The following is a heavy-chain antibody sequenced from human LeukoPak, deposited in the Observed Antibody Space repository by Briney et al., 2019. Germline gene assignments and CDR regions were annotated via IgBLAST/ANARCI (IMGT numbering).Heavy chain of an antibody. J-gene: IGHJ4*02. CDR2: LSSSSYT. V-gene: IGHV3-11*05. CDR1: GFTFSDYY. Sequence: GGSLRLSCAASGFTFSDYYMSWIRQAPGKGLEWVSYLSSSSYTNYADSVKGRFTISRDNAKNSLYLQMNSLRAEDTAVYYCAREETSDTAMVGYFDYWGQGTLVTVSS. D-gene: IGHD5-18*01. CDR3: AREETSDTAMVGYFDY.